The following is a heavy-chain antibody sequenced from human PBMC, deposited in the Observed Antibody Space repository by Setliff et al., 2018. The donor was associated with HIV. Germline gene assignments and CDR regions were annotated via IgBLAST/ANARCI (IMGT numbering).Heavy chain of an antibody. CDR3: ARLRYYDILTGYAFDY. V-gene: IGHV4-39*01. Sequence: SETLSLTCTVSGGYISGSSHYWGWIHQPPGKGLKWIGSISYSENTYYNPSLKSRVTISADTSKKQFSLKLSSVTAADTAVYYCARLRYYDILTGYAFDYWGQGTLVTVSS. D-gene: IGHD3-9*01. CDR1: GGYISGSSHY. J-gene: IGHJ4*02. CDR2: ISYSENT.